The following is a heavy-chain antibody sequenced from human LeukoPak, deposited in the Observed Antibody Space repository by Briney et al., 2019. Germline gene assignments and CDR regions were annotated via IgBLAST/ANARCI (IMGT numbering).Heavy chain of an antibody. CDR2: ISGSGGST. V-gene: IGHV3-23*01. J-gene: IGHJ4*02. D-gene: IGHD3-3*01. Sequence: GGSLRLSCSASGLNFSSYAMSWVRPAPGEGLEWGSAISGSGGSTYYADSGKGRFTISRDNYNNTLYLQMNSLRAEDTAVYYCAKEGSGYYHIYYWGQGTLVTVSS. CDR3: AKEGSGYYHIYY. CDR1: GLNFSSYA.